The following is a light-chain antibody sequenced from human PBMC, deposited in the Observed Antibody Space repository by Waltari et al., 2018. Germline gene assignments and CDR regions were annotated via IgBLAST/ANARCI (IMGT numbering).Light chain of an antibody. CDR2: EVS. CDR3: MQALQAPYT. Sequence: DIVMTQSPLSLPVTPGEPASISCRSSQSLVFSAGNNYLDWYQQKPGQSPQLLVYEVSKRASGVPDRFSGSGSGTDFTLKISRVEAEDVGVYYCMQALQAPYTFGQGTKLEIK. V-gene: IGKV2-28*01. J-gene: IGKJ2*01. CDR1: QSLVFSAGNNY.